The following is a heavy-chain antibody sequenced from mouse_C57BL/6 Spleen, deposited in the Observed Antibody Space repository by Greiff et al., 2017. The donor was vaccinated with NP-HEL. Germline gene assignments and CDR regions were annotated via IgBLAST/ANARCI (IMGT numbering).Heavy chain of an antibody. CDR3: ARKGDSYYAMDY. Sequence: QVQLQQPGAELVMPGASVKLSCKASGYTFTSYWMHWVKQRPGQGLEWIGEIDPSDSYTNSNQKFKGKSTLTVDKSSSTAYMQLSSLTSEDSAVYYCARKGDSYYAMDYWGQGTSVTVSS. CDR2: IDPSDSYT. CDR1: GYTFTSYW. J-gene: IGHJ4*01. D-gene: IGHD3-3*01. V-gene: IGHV1-69*01.